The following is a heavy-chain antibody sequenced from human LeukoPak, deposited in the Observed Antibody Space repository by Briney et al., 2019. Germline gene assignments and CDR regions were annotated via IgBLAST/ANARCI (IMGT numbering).Heavy chain of an antibody. CDR3: ARDPGYSKGNYYYGMDV. D-gene: IGHD5-18*01. V-gene: IGHV4-59*01. Sequence: SETLSLTCTVSGGSISSYYWIWIRQPPGKGLEWIGYIYYSGSTNYNPSLKSRVTISVDTSKNQFSLKLSSVTAADTAVYYCARDPGYSKGNYYYGMDVWGQGTTVTVSS. CDR2: IYYSGST. J-gene: IGHJ6*02. CDR1: GGSISSYY.